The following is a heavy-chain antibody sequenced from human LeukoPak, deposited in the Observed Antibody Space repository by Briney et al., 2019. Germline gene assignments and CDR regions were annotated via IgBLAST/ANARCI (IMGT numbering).Heavy chain of an antibody. Sequence: KPGGSLRLSCAASGFTFSDYYMCWIRQAPGKGLEWVSYISSSGSTIYYADSVKGRFTISRDNAKNSLYLQMNSLRAEDTAVYYCARVARIVGATSLDYWGQGTLVTVSS. J-gene: IGHJ4*02. CDR2: ISSSGSTI. CDR1: GFTFSDYY. D-gene: IGHD1-26*01. V-gene: IGHV3-11*01. CDR3: ARVARIVGATSLDY.